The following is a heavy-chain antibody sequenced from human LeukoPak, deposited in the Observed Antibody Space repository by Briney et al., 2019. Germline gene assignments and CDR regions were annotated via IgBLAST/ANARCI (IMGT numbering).Heavy chain of an antibody. J-gene: IGHJ4*02. CDR2: IGGPAET. V-gene: IGHV3-23*01. CDR3: AKDWTSHNGVYDCLDF. D-gene: IGHD3-16*01. Sequence: GGSLRLSCAASGFSFDVHAMTWVRQAPGKGPEWVATIGGPAETFYADSVKGRFTISRDNTRYTLYLQMNRLRAEDSALYYCAKDWTSHNGVYDCLDFWGQGTQVTVSS. CDR1: GFSFDVHA.